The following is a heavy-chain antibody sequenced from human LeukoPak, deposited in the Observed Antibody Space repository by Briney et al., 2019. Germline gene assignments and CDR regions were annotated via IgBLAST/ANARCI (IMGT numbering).Heavy chain of an antibody. CDR3: ARGLWQWLANDY. D-gene: IGHD6-19*01. Sequence: SETLSLTCTVSGGSISSSSYYWGWIRQPPGKGLEWIGSIYYSGSTYYNPSLKSRVTISVDTSKNQFSLKLSSVTAADTAVYYCARGLWQWLANDYWGQGTLVTVSS. CDR2: IYYSGST. V-gene: IGHV4-39*07. J-gene: IGHJ4*02. CDR1: GGSISSSSYY.